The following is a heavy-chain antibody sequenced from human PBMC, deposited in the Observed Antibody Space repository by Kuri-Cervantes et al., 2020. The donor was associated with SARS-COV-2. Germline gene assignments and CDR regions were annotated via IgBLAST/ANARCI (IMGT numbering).Heavy chain of an antibody. CDR2: ISYDGSNK. CDR1: GFTFSSYA. Sequence: GGSLRLSCAASGFTFSSYAMHWVRQAPGKGLEWVAVISYDGSNKYYADSVKGRFTISRDNSKNTLYLQMNSLRAEDTAIYYCAKDQHGIVVVLAAIDYWGQGTLVTVSS. V-gene: IGHV3-30-3*01. J-gene: IGHJ4*02. CDR3: AKDQHGIVVVLAAIDY. D-gene: IGHD2-15*01.